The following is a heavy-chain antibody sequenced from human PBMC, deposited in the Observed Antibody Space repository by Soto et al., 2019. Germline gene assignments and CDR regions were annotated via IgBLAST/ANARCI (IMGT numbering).Heavy chain of an antibody. V-gene: IGHV1-69*06. CDR2: IIAMYSTV. CDR1: GGTFSRNA. D-gene: IGHD3-22*01. J-gene: IGHJ4*02. Sequence: QVQLVQSGAEAKKPGSSVKVSCKASGGTFSRNAVSWVRQAPGQGLVWMGGIIAMYSTVNYAPKFRGRVTINADTSTGTAYMDLSSLTSEDTAVYYCATSSFYDISGYYWGYFENWGQGTLVAVSS. CDR3: ATSSFYDISGYYWGYFEN.